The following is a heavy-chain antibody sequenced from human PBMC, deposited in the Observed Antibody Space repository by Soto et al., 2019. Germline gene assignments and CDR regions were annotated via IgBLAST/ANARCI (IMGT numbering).Heavy chain of an antibody. CDR1: GVSFNANY. Sequence: PSETLSLTCAVSGVSFNANYWSWIRQPPGKGLEWIGEIFHSGNTNYCPSLKSRVTISVDTSKNQFSLKLSSVTAADTAVYYCASARWDYWGQGISVTVSS. CDR3: ASARWDY. V-gene: IGHV4-34*12. CDR2: IFHSGNT. J-gene: IGHJ4*02.